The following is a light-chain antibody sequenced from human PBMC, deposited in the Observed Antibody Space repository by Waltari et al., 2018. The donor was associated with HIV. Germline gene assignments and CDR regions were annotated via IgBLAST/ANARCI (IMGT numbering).Light chain of an antibody. CDR3: SSYTSRSSNTPLT. Sequence: QSALTQPASVSGSPGQSITISCTGTSSDVGGYNYVSWYQQHPGKAPKLMIYEVSNRPAWVSNRFSGSKSGNTASLTISGLQTEDEADYYCSSYTSRSSNTPLTFGGGTKLTVL. CDR1: SSDVGGYNY. CDR2: EVS. V-gene: IGLV2-14*01. J-gene: IGLJ2*01.